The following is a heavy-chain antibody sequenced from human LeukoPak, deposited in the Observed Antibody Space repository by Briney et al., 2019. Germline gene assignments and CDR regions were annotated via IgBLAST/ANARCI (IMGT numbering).Heavy chain of an antibody. J-gene: IGHJ4*02. CDR2: INHSGST. Sequence: GSLRLSCAASGFTFISYAMSWVRQAPGKGLEWIGEINHSGSTNYNPSLKSRVTISVDTSKNQFSLKLSSVTAADTAVYYCARGRLWIQLSPFDYWGQGTLVTVSS. CDR3: ARGRLWIQLSPFDY. D-gene: IGHD5-18*01. CDR1: GFTFISYA. V-gene: IGHV4-34*01.